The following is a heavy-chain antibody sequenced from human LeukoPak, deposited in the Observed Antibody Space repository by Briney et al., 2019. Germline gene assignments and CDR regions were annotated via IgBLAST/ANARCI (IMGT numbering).Heavy chain of an antibody. Sequence: GGSLRLSCTASGFTFSSYSMNWVRQAPGKGLEWVSSISSSSSYIYYADSVKGRFTISRDNAKNSLYLQMNSLRAEDTAVYYCARGEWDIVVVVAATHFDYWGQGTLVTVSS. V-gene: IGHV3-21*01. J-gene: IGHJ4*02. D-gene: IGHD2-15*01. CDR1: GFTFSSYS. CDR2: ISSSSSYI. CDR3: ARGEWDIVVVVAATHFDY.